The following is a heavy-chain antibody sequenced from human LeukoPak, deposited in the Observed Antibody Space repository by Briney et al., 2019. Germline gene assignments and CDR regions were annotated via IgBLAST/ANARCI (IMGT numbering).Heavy chain of an antibody. CDR1: GFTFSTYN. J-gene: IGHJ4*02. V-gene: IGHV3-48*02. Sequence: GGSLRLACAASGFTFSTYNMNWVRQAPGKGVEWASYISSSSTTIYNADSVKGRFTISRDNAKNSLYLLMDSLRDEDTAVYYCARVWSGQQLVLGDYWGQGALVTVSS. CDR2: ISSSSTTI. D-gene: IGHD6-13*01. CDR3: ARVWSGQQLVLGDY.